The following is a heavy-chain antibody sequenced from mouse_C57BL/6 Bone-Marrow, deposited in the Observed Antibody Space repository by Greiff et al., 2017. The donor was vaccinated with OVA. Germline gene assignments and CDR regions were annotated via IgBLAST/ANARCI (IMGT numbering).Heavy chain of an antibody. J-gene: IGHJ2*01. CDR3: AREYGPFDY. CDR2: ISYDGSN. Sequence: ESGPGLVKPSQSLSLTCSVTVYSITSGYYWNWIRQFPGNKLEWMGYISYDGSNNYNPSLKNRISITRDTSKNQFFLKLNSVTTEDTATYYCAREYGPFDYWGQGTTLTVSS. CDR1: VYSITSGYY. D-gene: IGHD1-1*01. V-gene: IGHV3-6*01.